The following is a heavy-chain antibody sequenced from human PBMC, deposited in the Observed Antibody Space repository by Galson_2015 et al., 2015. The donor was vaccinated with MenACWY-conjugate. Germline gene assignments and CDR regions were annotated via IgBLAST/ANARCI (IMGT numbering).Heavy chain of an antibody. D-gene: IGHD2-2*01. CDR2: IYYSGST. Sequence: SETLSLTCTVSGASINSSSFYWGWIRQAPGKGLEWIGSIYYSGSTYYNPSLKSRVTISVDTSKNQFSLKLTSVTAADTAVYYCAIVVPASLFDSWGQGTLVTVSS. CDR1: GASINSSSFY. V-gene: IGHV4-39*07. CDR3: AIVVPASLFDS. J-gene: IGHJ4*02.